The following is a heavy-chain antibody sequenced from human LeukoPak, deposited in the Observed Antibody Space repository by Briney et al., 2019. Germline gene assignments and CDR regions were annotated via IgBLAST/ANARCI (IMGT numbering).Heavy chain of an antibody. Sequence: ASETLSLTCNVSGGSISSSSYYWSWIRQPPGKGLEWIGYIYYSGSTNYNPSLKSRVTISVDTSKNQFSLKLSSVTAADTAVYYCAKEVDYYDSSGYYSGNWFDPWGQGTLVTVSS. J-gene: IGHJ5*02. V-gene: IGHV4-61*01. D-gene: IGHD3-22*01. CDR1: GGSISSSSYY. CDR3: AKEVDYYDSSGYYSGNWFDP. CDR2: IYYSGST.